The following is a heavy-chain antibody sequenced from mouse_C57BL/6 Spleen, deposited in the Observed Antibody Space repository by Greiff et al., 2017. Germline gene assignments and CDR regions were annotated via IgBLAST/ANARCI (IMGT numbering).Heavy chain of an antibody. J-gene: IGHJ1*03. D-gene: IGHD1-1*01. CDR3: ARREGNYYGSSYRYFDV. V-gene: IGHV1-9*01. Sequence: VQRVESGAELMKPGASVKLSCKATGYTFTGYWIEWVKQRPGHGLEWIGEILPGSGSTNYNEKFKGKATFTADTSSNTAYMQLSSLTTEDSAIYYCARREGNYYGSSYRYFDVWGTGTTVTVSS. CDR2: ILPGSGST. CDR1: GYTFTGYW.